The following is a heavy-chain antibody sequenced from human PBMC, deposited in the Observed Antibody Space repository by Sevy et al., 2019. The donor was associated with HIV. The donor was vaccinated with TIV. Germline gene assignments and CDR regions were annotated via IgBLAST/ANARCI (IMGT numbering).Heavy chain of an antibody. CDR3: AKDRYGLDY. V-gene: IGHV3-30*02. CDR1: GFTFSSYG. D-gene: IGHD1-20*01. CDR2: IRYDGSNK. Sequence: GVSLRLSCAASGFTFSSYGMHWVRQAPGKGLEWVAFIRYDGSNKYYADSVKGRFTISRDNSKNTLYLQMNSLRAEDTAVYYCAKDRYGLDYWGQGTLVTVSS. J-gene: IGHJ4*02.